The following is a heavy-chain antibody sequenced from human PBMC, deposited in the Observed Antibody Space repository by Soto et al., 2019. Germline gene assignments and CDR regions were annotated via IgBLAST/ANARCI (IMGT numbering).Heavy chain of an antibody. Sequence: GGSLRLSCAASGFTFSSYDMHWVRQATGKGLEWVSAIGTAGDTYYPGSVKGRFTISRENAKNSLYLQMNSLRAEDTAVYYCARVTGRDGYNLARGRAFDIWGQGTMVTVSS. D-gene: IGHD5-12*01. CDR2: IGTAGDT. V-gene: IGHV3-13*01. CDR3: ARVTGRDGYNLARGRAFDI. CDR1: GFTFSSYD. J-gene: IGHJ3*02.